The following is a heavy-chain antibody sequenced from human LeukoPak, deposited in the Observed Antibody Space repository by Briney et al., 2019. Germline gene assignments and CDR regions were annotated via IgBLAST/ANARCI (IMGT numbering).Heavy chain of an antibody. CDR3: ARGNGDTAMVTEFDY. Sequence: GGSLRLSCAASGFTFSDCYMSWIRQAPGKGLEWVSYISSSGSTIYYADSVKGRFTISRDNAKNSLYLQMNSLRAEDTAVYYCARGNGDTAMVTEFDYWGQGTLVTVSS. CDR1: GFTFSDCY. D-gene: IGHD5-18*01. J-gene: IGHJ4*02. V-gene: IGHV3-11*04. CDR2: ISSSGSTI.